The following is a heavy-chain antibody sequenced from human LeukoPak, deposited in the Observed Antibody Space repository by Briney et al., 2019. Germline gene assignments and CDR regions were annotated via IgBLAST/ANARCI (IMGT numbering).Heavy chain of an antibody. CDR3: ATGSILTGYDYFDY. J-gene: IGHJ4*02. CDR2: VDPEDDET. D-gene: IGHD3-9*01. CDR1: GGTFSSYA. V-gene: IGHV1-69-2*01. Sequence: GASVKVSCKASGGTFSSYAISWVQQAPGKGLEWMGRVDPEDDETIYAEKFQGRVTITADTSTDTAYMDLSSLRSEDTAVYYCATGSILTGYDYFDYWGQGTLVTVSS.